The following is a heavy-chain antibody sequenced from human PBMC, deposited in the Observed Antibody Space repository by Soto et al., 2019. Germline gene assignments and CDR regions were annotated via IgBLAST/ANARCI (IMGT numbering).Heavy chain of an antibody. CDR3: ARDRSWTHFDY. D-gene: IGHD2-15*01. CDR2: IYYSGST. J-gene: IGHJ4*01. Sequence: TLSLTCTVSGGSISSYYWSWIRQPPGKGLEWIGYIYYSGSTNYNPSLKSRVTISVDTSKNQFSLKLSSVTAADTAVYYCARDRSWTHFDYWGHGTLVTVSS. CDR1: GGSISSYY. V-gene: IGHV4-59*01.